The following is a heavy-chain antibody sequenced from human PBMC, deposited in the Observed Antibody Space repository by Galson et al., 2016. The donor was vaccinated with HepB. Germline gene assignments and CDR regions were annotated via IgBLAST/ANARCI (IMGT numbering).Heavy chain of an antibody. J-gene: IGHJ6*02. CDR1: GYTFINYD. D-gene: IGHD3-10*01. Sequence: SVKVSCKAAGYTFINYDINWVRQAPGQGLECMGWVNPDSGNRGYPQKFQGRVTMTTDRSIGTAYMELSSLRSDNTAVYYCTRTKVRGFPAMDVWGQGTTVTVSS. CDR2: VNPDSGNR. CDR3: TRTKVRGFPAMDV. V-gene: IGHV1-8*02.